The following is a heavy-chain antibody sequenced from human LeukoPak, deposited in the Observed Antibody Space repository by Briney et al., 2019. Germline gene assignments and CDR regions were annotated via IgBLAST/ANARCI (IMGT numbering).Heavy chain of an antibody. D-gene: IGHD3-10*01. CDR1: GGSISSGDYY. Sequence: SETLSLTCTVSGGSISSGDYYWSWIRQPPGKGLEWIGYIYYSGSTYYNPSLKSRVTISVDTSKNQLSLKLSSVTAADTAVYYCARAGLWFGELFDYWGQGTLVTVSS. J-gene: IGHJ4*02. CDR2: IYYSGST. V-gene: IGHV4-30-4*01. CDR3: ARAGLWFGELFDY.